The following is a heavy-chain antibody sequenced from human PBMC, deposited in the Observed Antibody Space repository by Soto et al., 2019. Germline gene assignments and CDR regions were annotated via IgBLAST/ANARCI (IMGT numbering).Heavy chain of an antibody. CDR1: GFTFNKYA. J-gene: IGHJ5*02. V-gene: IGHV3-23*01. Sequence: GVSLRLSCAASGFTFNKYAMMWVRQAPGKGLEWVAGILGSGGTYHADSVKGRFTISKDNSLSTLYLQMDFLRADDTAVYYCAKDAVYGDGFWLPESWGQGTLVTVSS. CDR3: AKDAVYGDGFWLPES. CDR2: ILGSGGT. D-gene: IGHD4-17*01.